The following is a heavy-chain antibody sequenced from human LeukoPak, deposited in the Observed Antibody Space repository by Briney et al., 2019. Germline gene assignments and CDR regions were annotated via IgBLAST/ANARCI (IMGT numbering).Heavy chain of an antibody. Sequence: SETLSLTCTVSGGSISSYFWNWIRQPAGKGLEWIGRIYSSGSTNYNPSLKSRVTISVDTSKNQFSLKLSSVTAADTAVYYCARDRGFMVRGSRRGYDDYYYYMDVWGKGTTVTISS. CDR3: ARDRGFMVRGSRRGYDDYYYYMDV. J-gene: IGHJ6*03. D-gene: IGHD3-10*01. CDR2: IYSSGST. CDR1: GGSISSYF. V-gene: IGHV4-4*07.